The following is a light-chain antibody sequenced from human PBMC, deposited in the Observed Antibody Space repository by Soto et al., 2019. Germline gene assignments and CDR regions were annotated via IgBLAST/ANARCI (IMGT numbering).Light chain of an antibody. CDR2: DVS. CDR3: CSYAGSYTYV. J-gene: IGLJ1*01. V-gene: IGLV2-11*01. Sequence: QSVLTQPRSVSGSPGQSVTISCTGTSSDVGGYNYVSWYQHHPGKVPKLMIYDVSKRPSGVPDRFSGSKSGNTASLTISGLQAEDEAEYYCCSYAGSYTYVFGTGTKLTVL. CDR1: SSDVGGYNY.